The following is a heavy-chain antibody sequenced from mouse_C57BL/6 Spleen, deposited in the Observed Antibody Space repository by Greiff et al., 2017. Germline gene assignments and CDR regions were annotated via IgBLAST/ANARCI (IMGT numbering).Heavy chain of an antibody. V-gene: IGHV1-26*01. Sequence: EVQLQQSGPELVKPGASVKISCKASGYTFTDYYMNWVKQSHGKSLEWIGDINPNNGGTSYNQKFKGKATLTVDKSSSTAYMELRSLTSEDSAVYYCARSAQPTTVAYWGQGTLVTVSA. CDR2: INPNNGGT. J-gene: IGHJ3*01. CDR1: GYTFTDYY. D-gene: IGHD2-12*01. CDR3: ARSAQPTTVAY.